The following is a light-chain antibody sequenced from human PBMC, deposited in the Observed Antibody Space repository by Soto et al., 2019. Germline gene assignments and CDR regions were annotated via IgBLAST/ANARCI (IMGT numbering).Light chain of an antibody. CDR1: SSNIGSNY. Sequence: QSVLTQPPSASGTPGQRVTISCSGSSSNIGSNYVYWYQQLPGTAPKLLIYRNNQRRSGVPDRFSGSKSGTSASLAISGLRSEDEADYYCAAWDDSLNYVFGTGTKLTVL. V-gene: IGLV1-47*01. CDR3: AAWDDSLNYV. J-gene: IGLJ1*01. CDR2: RNN.